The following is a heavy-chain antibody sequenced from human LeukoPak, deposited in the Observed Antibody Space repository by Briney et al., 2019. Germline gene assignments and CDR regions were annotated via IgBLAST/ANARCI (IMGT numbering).Heavy chain of an antibody. J-gene: IGHJ3*01. CDR2: INHSGYT. CDR3: ARHEFGSSSAAFDS. CDR1: GGSIINNNYYY. D-gene: IGHD6-6*01. V-gene: IGHV4-39*07. Sequence: PSETLSLTCTVSGGSIINNNYYYWGRVRQPPGKGLEYIGEINHSGYTTYNPSLKSRVTISVDTSKNQFSLNMISVTAADTAVYYCARHEFGSSSAAFDSWGQGTMVIVSS.